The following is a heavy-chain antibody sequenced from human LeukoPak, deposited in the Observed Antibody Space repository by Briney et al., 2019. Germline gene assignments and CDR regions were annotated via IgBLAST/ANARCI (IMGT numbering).Heavy chain of an antibody. D-gene: IGHD4-11*01. V-gene: IGHV3-30*18. J-gene: IGHJ4*02. CDR2: ISYDGSSE. CDR3: AKDNDHCTSNCRAFDY. Sequence: AGGSLRLSCAASGFTFSSYGMHWVRQAPGKGLEWVAVISYDGSSEYFADSVKGRFPISRDNSKNTLYLHMNSLRPEDTAVYYCAKDNDHCTSNCRAFDYWGQGTLVTVSS. CDR1: GFTFSSYG.